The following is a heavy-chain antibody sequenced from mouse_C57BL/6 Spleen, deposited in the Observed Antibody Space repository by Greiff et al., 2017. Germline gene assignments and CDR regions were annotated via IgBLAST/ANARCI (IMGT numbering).Heavy chain of an antibody. CDR2: LYPGDGDT. Sequence: VQLQQSGPELVKPGASVKISCKASGYAFSSSWLNWVKQRPGKGLEWIGRLYPGDGDTNYNGKFKGKATQTSDKSSRTAYMLLSILTSEDSAVYFCSSDFRFSYWGQGTLVTVSA. J-gene: IGHJ3*01. V-gene: IGHV1-82*01. CDR1: GYAFSSSW. CDR3: SSDFRFSY.